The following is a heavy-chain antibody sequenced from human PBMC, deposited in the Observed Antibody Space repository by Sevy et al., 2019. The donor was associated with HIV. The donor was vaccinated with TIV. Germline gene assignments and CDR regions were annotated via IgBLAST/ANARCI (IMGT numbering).Heavy chain of an antibody. J-gene: IGHJ3*02. D-gene: IGHD2-15*01. CDR3: ARDRGRYCSGGSCFDAFDI. CDR1: GGSFSGYY. Sequence: SETLSLTCAVYGGSFSGYYWSWIRQPPGKGLEWIGEINHSGSTNYNPSLKSRVTISVDTSKNQFSLKLSSVTAADTAVYYCARDRGRYCSGGSCFDAFDIWGQGKMVTVSS. CDR2: INHSGST. V-gene: IGHV4-34*01.